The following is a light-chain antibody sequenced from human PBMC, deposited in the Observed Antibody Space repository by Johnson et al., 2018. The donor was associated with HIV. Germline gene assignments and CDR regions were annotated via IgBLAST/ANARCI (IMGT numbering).Light chain of an antibody. V-gene: IGLV1-51*02. CDR2: ENN. J-gene: IGLJ1*01. Sequence: QPVLTQPPSVSAAPGQKVTISCSGSSSNIGNNYVSWYQQLPGTATKLLIYENNKRPSGIPDRFSGSKSGTSATLGITGLQTGDEADYYCGTWDSGLSASYVFGTGTKVTVL. CDR3: GTWDSGLSASYV. CDR1: SSNIGNNY.